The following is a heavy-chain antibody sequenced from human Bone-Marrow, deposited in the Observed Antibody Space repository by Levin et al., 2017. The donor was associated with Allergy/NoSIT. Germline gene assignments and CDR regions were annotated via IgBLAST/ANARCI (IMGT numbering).Heavy chain of an antibody. V-gene: IGHV3-33*01. CDR3: ARVRGDGDYIFDY. Sequence: GESLKISCAASGFTFSNYGMHWVRQAPGKGLEWVAVIWNDGSNKYYADSVKGRFTISRDNSKNTLYLQMNSLRAEDTAVYYYARVRGDGDYIFDYWGQGALVTVSS. J-gene: IGHJ4*02. D-gene: IGHD4-17*01. CDR1: GFTFSNYG. CDR2: IWNDGSNK.